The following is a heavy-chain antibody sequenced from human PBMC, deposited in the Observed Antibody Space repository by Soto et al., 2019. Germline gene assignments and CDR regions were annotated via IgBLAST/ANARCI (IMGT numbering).Heavy chain of an antibody. V-gene: IGHV4-31*03. J-gene: IGHJ4*02. CDR3: ARGARRAAAGTLDY. CDR2: IYYSGST. D-gene: IGHD6-13*01. CDR1: GGSISSGGYY. Sequence: SETLSLTCTVSGGSISSGGYYRSWIRQHPGKGLEWIGYIYYSGSTYYNPSLKSRVTRSVDTSKNQFSLKLSAVTAADTAVYYCARGARRAAAGTLDYWGQGTLVTVS.